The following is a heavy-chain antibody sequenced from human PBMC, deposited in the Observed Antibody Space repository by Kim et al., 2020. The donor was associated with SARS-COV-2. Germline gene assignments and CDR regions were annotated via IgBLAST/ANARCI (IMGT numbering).Heavy chain of an antibody. J-gene: IGHJ6*02. CDR2: IYYSGST. CDR3: ARGRGVVGGMDV. CDR1: GGSISSYY. Sequence: SETLSITCTVSGGSISSYYWSWIRQPPGKGLEWIGYIYYSGSTTCNPSLKSRVTISLETSKNQFSLKLSSVTAADTAVYYCARGRGVVGGMDVWGQGTTVTVSS. V-gene: IGHV4-59*01. D-gene: IGHD3-3*01.